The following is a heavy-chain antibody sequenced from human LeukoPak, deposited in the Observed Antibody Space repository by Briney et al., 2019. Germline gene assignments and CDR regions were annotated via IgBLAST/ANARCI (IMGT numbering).Heavy chain of an antibody. Sequence: ASVKVSCKASGYTFTSYGISWVRQAPGQGLEWMGWISAYNGNTNYAQKLQGRVTMTTDTSTSTAYMELRSLRSDDTAVYYCARDGYYYDSSGYPTTFDYWGQGTLVTASS. CDR1: GYTFTSYG. J-gene: IGHJ4*02. V-gene: IGHV1-18*01. CDR3: ARDGYYYDSSGYPTTFDY. CDR2: ISAYNGNT. D-gene: IGHD3-22*01.